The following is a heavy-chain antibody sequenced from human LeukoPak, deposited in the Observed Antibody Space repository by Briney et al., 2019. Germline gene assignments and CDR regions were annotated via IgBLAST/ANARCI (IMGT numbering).Heavy chain of an antibody. J-gene: IGHJ6*03. CDR3: AREQSVVVTPTLLSANYYYYIDF. V-gene: IGHV3-21*01. CDR2: IISTSSYI. Sequence: PGGSLRLSCTASGFTFIAYEMNWVRQAPGKGLEWVSSIISTSSYIYYADSVKGRFTISRDNAKNSLYLQMNSLRAEDTAVYYCAREQSVVVTPTLLSANYYYYIDFSGKGTTVTVSS. D-gene: IGHD2-21*02. CDR1: GFTFIAYE.